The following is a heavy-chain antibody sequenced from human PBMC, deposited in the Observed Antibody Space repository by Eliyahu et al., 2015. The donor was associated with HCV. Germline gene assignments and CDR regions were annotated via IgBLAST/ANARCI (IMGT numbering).Heavy chain of an antibody. CDR1: GYXFTXYW. Sequence: EVQLVQSGAEVXKPGESLKISCKGSGYXFTXYWIGWVRQMPGKGLEWMGIIYPGDSDXRYSPSFQGQVTISADKSISTAYLQWSSLKASDTAMYYCARRRLPGGSSPYYYFDYWGQGTLVTVSS. V-gene: IGHV5-51*01. J-gene: IGHJ4*02. CDR3: ARRRLPGGSSPYYYFDY. CDR2: IYPGDSDX. D-gene: IGHD2-2*01.